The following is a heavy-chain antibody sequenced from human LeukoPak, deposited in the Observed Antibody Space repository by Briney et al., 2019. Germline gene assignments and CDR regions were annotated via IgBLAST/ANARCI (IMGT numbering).Heavy chain of an antibody. CDR2: ISSSSSTI. CDR1: GFTFSSYS. V-gene: IGHV3-48*01. J-gene: IGHJ6*04. D-gene: IGHD5-18*01. Sequence: GGSLRLSCAASGFTFSSYSMNWVRQAPGKGLEWVSYISSSSSTIYYADSVKGRFTISRDNARNSLYLQMNSLRAEGTAVYYCARDLGVVPIPLGLDVWGKGTTVTVSS. CDR3: ARDLGVVPIPLGLDV.